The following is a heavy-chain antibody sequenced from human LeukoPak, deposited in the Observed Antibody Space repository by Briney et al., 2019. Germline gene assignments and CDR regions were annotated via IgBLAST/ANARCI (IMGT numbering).Heavy chain of an antibody. CDR3: AGYDFWSGYYAG. CDR2: IYTSGST. D-gene: IGHD3-3*01. V-gene: IGHV4-4*09. J-gene: IGHJ4*02. Sequence: PSEILSLTCTVSGGSISSYYWSWIRQPPGKGLEWIGYIYTSGSTNYNPSLKSRVTISEDTSKNQFSLKLSSVTAADTAVYYCAGYDFWSGYYAGWGQGTLVTVSS. CDR1: GGSISSYY.